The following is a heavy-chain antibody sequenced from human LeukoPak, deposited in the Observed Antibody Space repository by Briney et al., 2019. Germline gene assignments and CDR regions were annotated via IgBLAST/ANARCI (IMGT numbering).Heavy chain of an antibody. Sequence: ASVKVSFKASGYTFTSYGISWVRQAPGQGLEWMGWISAYNGNTNYAQKLQGRVTMTTDTSTSTAYMELRSLRSDDTAVYYCARSEYDSSGYYYGYWGQGTLVTVSS. CDR2: ISAYNGNT. V-gene: IGHV1-18*01. D-gene: IGHD3-22*01. J-gene: IGHJ4*02. CDR1: GYTFTSYG. CDR3: ARSEYDSSGYYYGY.